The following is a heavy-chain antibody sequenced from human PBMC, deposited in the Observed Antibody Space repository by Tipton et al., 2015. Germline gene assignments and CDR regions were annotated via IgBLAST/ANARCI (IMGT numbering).Heavy chain of an antibody. J-gene: IGHJ4*02. D-gene: IGHD2-15*01. CDR2: IKPDGSEK. Sequence: GSLRLSCEASGFTFSDFWMTWVRQAPGKGLEWVANIKPDGSEKYFVDSVKGRFTISRDNAKNSVYLEMNSLRDEDTAVYYCARKSLLLDYWGQGTLVTVSS. CDR3: ARKSLLLDY. CDR1: GFTFSDFW. V-gene: IGHV3-7*01.